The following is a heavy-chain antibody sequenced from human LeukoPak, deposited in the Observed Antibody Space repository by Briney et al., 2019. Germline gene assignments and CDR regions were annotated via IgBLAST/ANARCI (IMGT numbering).Heavy chain of an antibody. Sequence: PSETLSLTFTVSGGSISSGGYYWSWIRPHPGRGLEWIGYIYYSGSTYFNPSLKSRVTISADTSKNQFSLTLSSVTAADTAVYYCARARSAAGNFDYWGQGTLVTVSS. CDR2: IYYSGST. J-gene: IGHJ4*02. CDR1: GGSISSGGYY. CDR3: ARARSAAGNFDY. D-gene: IGHD6-13*01. V-gene: IGHV4-31*03.